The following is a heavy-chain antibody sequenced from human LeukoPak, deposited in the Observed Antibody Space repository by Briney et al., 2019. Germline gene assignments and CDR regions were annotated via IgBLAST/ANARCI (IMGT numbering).Heavy chain of an antibody. J-gene: IGHJ4*02. CDR1: GFTVSSNY. Sequence: GGSLRLSCAASGFTVSSNYMSWVRQAPGKGREWVSAISGSGGSTYYADSVKGRFTISRDNSKNTLYLQMNSLRAEDTAVYYCAKDSGKTTSGRRNFDYWGQGTLVTVSS. CDR2: ISGSGGST. V-gene: IGHV3-23*01. D-gene: IGHD1-1*01. CDR3: AKDSGKTTSGRRNFDY.